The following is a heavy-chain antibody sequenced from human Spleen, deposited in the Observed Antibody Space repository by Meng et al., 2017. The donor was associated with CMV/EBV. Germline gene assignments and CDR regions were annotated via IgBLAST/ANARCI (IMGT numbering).Heavy chain of an antibody. D-gene: IGHD2-2*01. CDR3: ARAHTELVISDGSWFDP. CDR1: SISRSNYY. J-gene: IGHJ5*02. CDR2: VYYSGRT. Sequence: SISRSNYYWAWLRRPPGQGLELIGNVYYSGRTYYSPSLRSRLTILVDTTKNQFSLRLTSVTAADTAVYYCARAHTELVISDGSWFDPWGQGTLVTVSS. V-gene: IGHV4-39*07.